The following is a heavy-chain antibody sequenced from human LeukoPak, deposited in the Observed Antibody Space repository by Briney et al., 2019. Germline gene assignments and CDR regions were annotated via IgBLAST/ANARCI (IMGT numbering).Heavy chain of an antibody. CDR1: GGTFSSYA. V-gene: IGHV1-69*04. J-gene: IGHJ6*02. Sequence: GASVKVSCKASGGTFSSYAISWVRQAPGQGLEWMGRIIPILGIANYAQKFQGRVTITADKSTSTAYMELSSLRPEDTAVYYCASGYGDYDSYYGMDVWGQGTTVTVSS. CDR3: ASGYGDYDSYYGMDV. D-gene: IGHD4-17*01. CDR2: IIPILGIA.